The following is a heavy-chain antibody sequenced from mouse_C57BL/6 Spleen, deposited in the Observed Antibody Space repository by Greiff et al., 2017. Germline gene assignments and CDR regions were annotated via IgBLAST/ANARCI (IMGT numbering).Heavy chain of an antibody. V-gene: IGHV5-17*01. J-gene: IGHJ1*03. CDR2: ISSGSSTI. Sequence: EVNVVESGGGLVKPGGSLKLSCAASGFTFSDYGMHWVRQAPEKGLEWVAYISSGSSTIYYADTVKGRFTISRDNAKNTLFLRMTSLRSEDTAMYYCARPHYGSSYWYFDVWGTGTTVTVSS. CDR1: GFTFSDYG. CDR3: ARPHYGSSYWYFDV. D-gene: IGHD1-1*01.